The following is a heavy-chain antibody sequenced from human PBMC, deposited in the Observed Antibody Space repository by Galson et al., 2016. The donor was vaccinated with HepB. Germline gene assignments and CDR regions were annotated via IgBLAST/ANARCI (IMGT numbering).Heavy chain of an antibody. CDR3: VRGDDYSALGN. V-gene: IGHV3-74*01. D-gene: IGHD3-16*01. CDR1: GFTFSSYW. Sequence: SLRLSCAASGFTFSSYWMHWVRQAPGKGLVWVSRSNCAETTTTYADSLKGRITISRDSAKNSLYLEMNSLRAEDTAVYYCVRGDDYSALGNWGQGTLVIVSS. J-gene: IGHJ4*02. CDR2: SNCAETTT.